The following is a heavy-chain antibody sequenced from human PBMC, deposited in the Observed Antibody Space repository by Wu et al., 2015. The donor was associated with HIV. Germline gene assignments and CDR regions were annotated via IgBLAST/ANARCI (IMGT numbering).Heavy chain of an antibody. V-gene: IGHV1-46*01. D-gene: IGHD1/OR15-1a*01. CDR1: GYTFTNYY. CDR2: IDPSGGRI. CDR3: ATRIGNMEAFDI. J-gene: IGHJ3*02. Sequence: QVQLVQSGAEVKKPGASVKVSCKASGYTFTNYYMHWVRQAPVQGLEWMGVIDPSGGRISYAQQFQGRVTMTRDTTTSTFYMELSSLRSEDTAVYYCATRIGNMEAFDIWGQGTMVIVSS.